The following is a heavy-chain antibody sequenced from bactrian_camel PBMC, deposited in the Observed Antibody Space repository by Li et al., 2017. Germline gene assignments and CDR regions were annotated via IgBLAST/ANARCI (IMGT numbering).Heavy chain of an antibody. CDR2: ILNDGSIT. CDR3: TPGVY. D-gene: IGHD2*01. J-gene: IGHJ4*01. CDR1: ENTNSNFC. Sequence: HVQLVESGGGLVQTGGSLRLSCATSENTNSNFCIGWFRQAPGKGLEWVSGILNDGSITYYADSVKGRFTISRDNAKNTLYLQLNSLLTEDTAKYYCTPGVYWGQGTQVTVS. V-gene: IGHV3S6*01.